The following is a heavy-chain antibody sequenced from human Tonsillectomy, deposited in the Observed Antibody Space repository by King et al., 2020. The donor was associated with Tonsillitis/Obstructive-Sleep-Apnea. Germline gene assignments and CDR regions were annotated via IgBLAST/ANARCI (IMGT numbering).Heavy chain of an antibody. CDR3: ARGSYDSDAFDI. Sequence: TLKESGPTLVKPTQTLTLTCTFSGFSLSTGGVGVGWIRQPPGKALEWLALIYWDDDKSYSPSLKSRLTITKDTSKTQVVLTMTNMDPVDTATYYCARGSYDSDAFDIWGQGTMVTVSS. D-gene: IGHD3-10*01. CDR1: GFSLSTGGVG. J-gene: IGHJ3*02. V-gene: IGHV2-5*02. CDR2: IYWDDDK.